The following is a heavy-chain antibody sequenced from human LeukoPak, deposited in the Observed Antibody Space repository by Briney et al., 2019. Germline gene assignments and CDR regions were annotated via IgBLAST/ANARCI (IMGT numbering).Heavy chain of an antibody. V-gene: IGHV4-38-2*01. CDR1: GYSISSGYY. CDR2: IYHSGST. Sequence: PSETLSLTCAVSGYSISSGYYWGWIRQPPGKGLEWIGSIYHSGSTYYNPSLKSRVTISVDTSKNQFSLKLSSVTAADTAVYYCARQGGYQHSSSRYGIYYYYMDVWGKGTTVTVSS. D-gene: IGHD6-13*01. J-gene: IGHJ6*03. CDR3: ARQGGYQHSSSRYGIYYYYMDV.